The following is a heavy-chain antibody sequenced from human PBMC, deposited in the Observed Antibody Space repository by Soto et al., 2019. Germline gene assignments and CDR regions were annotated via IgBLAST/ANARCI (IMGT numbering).Heavy chain of an antibody. J-gene: IGHJ6*03. CDR2: IGSNGVGT. V-gene: IGHV3-64*01. CDR3: ARRARPDFYYMDV. Sequence: GSLRLSCAASGFTLSGYAMDWVRQAPGKGLEYVSGIGSNGVGTYYANSVQGRFTISRDNSKNTVYLQMGSLRPEDMAVYYCARRARPDFYYMDVWGKGTTVTVSS. CDR1: GFTLSGYA. D-gene: IGHD6-6*01.